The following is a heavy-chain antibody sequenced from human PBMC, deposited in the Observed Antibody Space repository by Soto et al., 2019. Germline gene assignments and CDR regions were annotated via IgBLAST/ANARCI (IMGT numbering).Heavy chain of an antibody. V-gene: IGHV3-48*01. CDR3: ARGIAVAKREYFQL. CDR1: GVSFKIYI. Sequence: CSLRLSCAACGVSFKIYIVNLARKATGKGLEWVSYISSSSSTIYYADSVKGRFTISRDNAKNSLYLQMNSLRAEDTAVYYCARGIAVAKREYFQLWGQGTLVTLSS. CDR2: ISSSSSTI. D-gene: IGHD6-19*01. J-gene: IGHJ1*01.